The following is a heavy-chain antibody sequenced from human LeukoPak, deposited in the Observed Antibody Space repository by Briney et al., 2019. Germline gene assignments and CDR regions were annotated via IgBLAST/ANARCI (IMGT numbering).Heavy chain of an antibody. CDR2: INPNSGGT. CDR3: ARGERYFDWLLDY. Sequence: ASVTVSCKASGYTFTGYYMHWVRQAPGQGLEWMGWINPNSGGTNYAQKFQGWVTMTRDTSISTAYMELSRLRSDDTAVYYCARGERYFDWLLDYWGQGTLVTVSS. CDR1: GYTFTGYY. J-gene: IGHJ4*02. D-gene: IGHD3-9*01. V-gene: IGHV1-2*04.